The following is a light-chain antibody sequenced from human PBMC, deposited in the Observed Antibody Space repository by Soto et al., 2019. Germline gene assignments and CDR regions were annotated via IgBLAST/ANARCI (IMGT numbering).Light chain of an antibody. Sequence: DIQMTQSPSTLSGSVGDRVTITCRARQTISCWLAWYQQKPGKAHKLLLYKASTVKSGVPSRVSGSGSWTEFSLPISSLQPDDFETYYCPHYNSYSEAFGQGPKVELQ. CDR1: QTISCW. CDR2: KAS. V-gene: IGKV1-5*03. CDR3: PHYNSYSEA. J-gene: IGKJ1*01.